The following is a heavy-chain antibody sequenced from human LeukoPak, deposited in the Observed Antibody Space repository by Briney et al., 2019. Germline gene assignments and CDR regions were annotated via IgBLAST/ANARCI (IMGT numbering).Heavy chain of an antibody. J-gene: IGHJ4*02. V-gene: IGHV3-66*02. D-gene: IGHD3-16*01. Sequence: GGSLRLSCAASGFTVSNNYMSWVREAPGKGLEWVSVIYSGDNTYYVESGKSRFTISRDNSKNTLFLQMNRLRAEDTAVYYCAGRRVLDASFDYWGQGTLVTVSS. CDR2: IYSGDNT. CDR3: AGRRVLDASFDY. CDR1: GFTVSNNY.